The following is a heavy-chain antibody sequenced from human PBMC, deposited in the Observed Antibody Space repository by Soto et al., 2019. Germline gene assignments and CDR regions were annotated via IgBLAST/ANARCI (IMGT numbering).Heavy chain of an antibody. V-gene: IGHV3-30*03. D-gene: IGHD2-2*01. CDR2: ISYDGSNK. Sequence: QVQLVESGGGVVQPGRSLRLSCAASGFTFSSYGMHWVRQAPGKGLEWVAVISYDGSNKYYADSVKGRFTISRDNSKNTLYVQMTSLRAEDTAVYYCALRPKESRGDYWGQGTLVTVSS. J-gene: IGHJ4*02. CDR3: ALRPKESRGDY. CDR1: GFTFSSYG.